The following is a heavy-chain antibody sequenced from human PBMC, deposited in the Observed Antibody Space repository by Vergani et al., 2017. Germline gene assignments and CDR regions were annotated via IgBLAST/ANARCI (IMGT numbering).Heavy chain of an antibody. J-gene: IGHJ6*03. CDR2: IRSKAYGGTT. Sequence: EVQLVESGGGLVKPGRSLRLSCTASGFTFGDYAMSWFRQAPGKGLEWVGFIRSKAYGGTTEYAASVKGRFTISRDDSKSIAYLQMNSLKTEDTAVYYCTRDRRTYYYGSGSPFAYYYYMDVWGKGTTVTVSS. CDR1: GFTFGDYA. D-gene: IGHD3-10*01. V-gene: IGHV3-49*05. CDR3: TRDRRTYYYGSGSPFAYYYYMDV.